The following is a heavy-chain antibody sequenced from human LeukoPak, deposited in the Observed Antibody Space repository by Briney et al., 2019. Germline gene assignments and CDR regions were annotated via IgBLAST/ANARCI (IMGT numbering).Heavy chain of an antibody. CDR2: IKQDGSEK. V-gene: IGHV3-7*01. D-gene: IGHD3-22*01. J-gene: IGHJ4*02. Sequence: GGSLRLSCADSGYTFSSYWMSWVRQAPGKGLEWVANIKQDGSEKYYVDSVKGRFTISRDNANNSLYLQMNSLRAEDTAVYYCAREGPNYYDSSSPTPFGYWGQGTLVTVSS. CDR1: GYTFSSYW. CDR3: AREGPNYYDSSSPTPFGY.